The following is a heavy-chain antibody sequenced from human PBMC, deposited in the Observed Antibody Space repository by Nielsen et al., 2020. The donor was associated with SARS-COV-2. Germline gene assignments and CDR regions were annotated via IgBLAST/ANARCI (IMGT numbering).Heavy chain of an antibody. CDR3: ARYSTYYYYYGMDV. D-gene: IGHD2-21*01. J-gene: IGHJ6*02. Sequence: GESLKISCAASGFTFSSYSMNWVRQAPGKGLEWVSYISSSSSTIYYADSVKGRFTISRDNAKNSLYLQMNSLRAEDTAVYYCARYSTYYYYYGMDVWGQGTTVTVSS. CDR2: ISSSSSTI. V-gene: IGHV3-48*01. CDR1: GFTFSSYS.